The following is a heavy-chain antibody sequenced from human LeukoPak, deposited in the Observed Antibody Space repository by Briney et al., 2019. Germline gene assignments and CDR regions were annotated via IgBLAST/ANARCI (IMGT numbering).Heavy chain of an antibody. V-gene: IGHV3-33*05. CDR2: ISLDGTKK. Sequence: GRSLRLSCAASGLIFSSHGFHWVRQPPGKGLEWVTFISLDGTKKSYADSVKGRFTFSRDDSKNTLYLEMNSLRAEDTAVYYCARDRAVSWLDSWGLGTLVTVSS. J-gene: IGHJ5*01. CDR1: GLIFSSHG. D-gene: IGHD3-10*01. CDR3: ARDRAVSWLDS.